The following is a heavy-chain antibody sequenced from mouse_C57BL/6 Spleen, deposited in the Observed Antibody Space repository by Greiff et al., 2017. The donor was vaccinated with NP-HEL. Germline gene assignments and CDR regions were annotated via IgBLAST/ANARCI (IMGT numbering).Heavy chain of an antibody. J-gene: IGHJ3*01. CDR1: GFTFSDYG. V-gene: IGHV5-17*01. CDR3: ARADSTMVTTGFAY. CDR2: ISSGSSTI. Sequence: EVKLMESGGGLVKPGGSLKLSCAASGFTFSDYGMHWVRQAPEKGLEWVAYISSGSSTIYYADTVKGRFTISRDNAKNTLFLQMTSLRSEDTAMYYCARADSTMVTTGFAYWGQGTLVTVSA. D-gene: IGHD2-2*01.